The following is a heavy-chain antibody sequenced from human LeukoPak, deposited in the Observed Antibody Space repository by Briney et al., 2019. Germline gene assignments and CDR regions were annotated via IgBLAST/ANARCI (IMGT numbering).Heavy chain of an antibody. D-gene: IGHD3-22*01. CDR3: ARGRMNYYDSSGYLRPSDY. CDR1: GGSFSGYY. Sequence: SETLSLTCAVYGGSFSGYYWSWIRQPPGKGLKWIGEINHSGSTNYNPSLKSRVTISVDTSKNQFSLKLSSVTAADTAVYYCARGRMNYYDSSGYLRPSDYWGQGTLVTVSS. CDR2: INHSGST. V-gene: IGHV4-34*01. J-gene: IGHJ4*02.